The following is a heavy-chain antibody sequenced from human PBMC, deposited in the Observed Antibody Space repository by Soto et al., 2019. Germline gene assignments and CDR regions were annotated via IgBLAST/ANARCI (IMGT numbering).Heavy chain of an antibody. D-gene: IGHD3-22*01. CDR2: IKSKTEGGTT. Sequence: VGKALEKGLEWVGRIKSKTEGGTTDYAAPVKGRFTISRDDSKTTLYLQMNSLKTEDTAVYYWTTEDPSYNDSSELGYWGEGTLLTVSS. CDR3: TTEDPSYNDSSELGY. V-gene: IGHV3-15*07. J-gene: IGHJ4*01.